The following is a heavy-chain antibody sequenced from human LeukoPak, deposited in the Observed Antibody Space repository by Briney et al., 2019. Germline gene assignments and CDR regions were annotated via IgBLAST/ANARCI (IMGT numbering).Heavy chain of an antibody. V-gene: IGHV3-21*01. Sequence: GGSLRLSCAASGFTLSTYTMNWVRRAPGKGLEWVSSISGTSGYIYYADSVKGRFTISRDNAKNSLYLQMNSLRAEDTAVYYCARDGDSSEYYYYGMDVWGQGTTVTVSS. CDR2: ISGTSGYI. D-gene: IGHD2-21*02. CDR3: ARDGDSSEYYYYGMDV. CDR1: GFTLSTYT. J-gene: IGHJ6*02.